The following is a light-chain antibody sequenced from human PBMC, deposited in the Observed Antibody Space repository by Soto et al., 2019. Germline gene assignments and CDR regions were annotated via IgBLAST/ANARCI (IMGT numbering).Light chain of an antibody. J-gene: IGLJ1*01. CDR3: QSYDRSLSGYV. CDR1: SSNIGADYD. Sequence: QSVLTQPPSVSGAPGQRVTISCTGSSSNIGADYDVHWYQQLPGTAPKLVIYGQSNRPSGVPDRFSGSKSGTSASLAITGLQAEDEADYYCQSYDRSLSGYVFGTGTKVTVL. CDR2: GQS. V-gene: IGLV1-40*01.